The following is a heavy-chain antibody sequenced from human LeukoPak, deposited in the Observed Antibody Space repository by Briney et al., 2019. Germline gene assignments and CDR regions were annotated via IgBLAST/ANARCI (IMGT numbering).Heavy chain of an antibody. V-gene: IGHV3-30*04. CDR1: GFTFSSYA. J-gene: IGHJ4*02. CDR3: ARDRYYDSSGYLDY. D-gene: IGHD3-22*01. Sequence: GGSLRLSCAASGFTFSSYAMHWVRQAPGKGLEWVAVISYDGSNKYYAGSVKGRFTISRDNSKNTLYLQMNSLRAEDTAVYYCARDRYYDSSGYLDYWGQGTLVTVSS. CDR2: ISYDGSNK.